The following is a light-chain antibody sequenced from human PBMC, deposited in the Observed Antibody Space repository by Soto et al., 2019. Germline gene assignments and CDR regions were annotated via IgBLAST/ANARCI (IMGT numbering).Light chain of an antibody. CDR3: LQDYDYPWT. V-gene: IGKV1-6*01. CDR1: QGIRND. J-gene: IGKJ1*01. CDR2: AAS. Sequence: AIQMTQSPSSLAATVGDRVTITCRASQGIRNDLGWYQQKPGKAPKLLIYAASSLQSGVPSRFSGSGSGTDFTLTISSLQPEDFATYYCLQDYDYPWTFGQGTKVEIK.